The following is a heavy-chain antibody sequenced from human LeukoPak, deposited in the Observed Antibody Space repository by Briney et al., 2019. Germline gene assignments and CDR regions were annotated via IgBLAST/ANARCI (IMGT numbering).Heavy chain of an antibody. Sequence: SETLSLTCTVSGGSISSSSYYWGWIRQPPGKGLEWIGSIYNSGSTYYNPSLKSRVTISVDTSKNQFSLKLSSVTAADTAVYYCASDEWFGELLYGFDPWGQGTLVTVSS. V-gene: IGHV4-39*01. J-gene: IGHJ5*02. CDR1: GGSISSSSYY. CDR2: IYNSGST. CDR3: ASDEWFGELLYGFDP. D-gene: IGHD3-10*01.